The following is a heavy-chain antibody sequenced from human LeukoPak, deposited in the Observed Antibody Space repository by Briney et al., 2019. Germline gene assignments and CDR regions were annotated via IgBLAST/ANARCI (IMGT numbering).Heavy chain of an antibody. J-gene: IGHJ3*02. D-gene: IGHD4/OR15-4a*01. V-gene: IGHV4-4*07. Sequence: SETLSLTCTVSGGSISSYYWSWIRQPAGKGLEWIGRIYTSGSTNYNPSLTSRVTMSVDTSKNQFSLKLSSVTAADTAVYYCARDAMVVEAIAFDIWGQGTMVTVSS. CDR2: IYTSGST. CDR3: ARDAMVVEAIAFDI. CDR1: GGSISSYY.